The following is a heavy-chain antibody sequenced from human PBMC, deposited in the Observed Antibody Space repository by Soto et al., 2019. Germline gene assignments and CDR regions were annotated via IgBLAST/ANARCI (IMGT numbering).Heavy chain of an antibody. D-gene: IGHD2-2*01. CDR3: ARAAYCRSTSFYPHNWFDP. Sequence: QVQLQESGPGLVKPSQTLSLTCTVSVGSISSDDYYWSWIRQPPGKGLEWIGYIYNTGRTYYNPSLKSRVTISVDTSKNQFCLKLSSVTAAATAVYYCARAAYCRSTSFYPHNWFDPWGQGTLVTVSS. J-gene: IGHJ5*02. CDR1: VGSISSDDYY. V-gene: IGHV4-30-4*01. CDR2: IYNTGRT.